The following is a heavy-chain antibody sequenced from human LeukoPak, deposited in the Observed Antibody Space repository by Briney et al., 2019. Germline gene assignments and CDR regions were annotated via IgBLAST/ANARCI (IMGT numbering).Heavy chain of an antibody. CDR1: GGSISSYY. D-gene: IGHD3-22*01. V-gene: IGHV4-59*08. CDR2: IYYSGST. CDR3: ARASYYDSSGGAQGTFDI. Sequence: SETLSLTCTVSGGSISSYYWSWIRQPPGKGLEWIGYIYYSGSTNYNPSPKSRVTISVDTSKNQFSLKLSSVTAADTAVYYCARASYYDSSGGAQGTFDIWGQGTMVTVSS. J-gene: IGHJ3*02.